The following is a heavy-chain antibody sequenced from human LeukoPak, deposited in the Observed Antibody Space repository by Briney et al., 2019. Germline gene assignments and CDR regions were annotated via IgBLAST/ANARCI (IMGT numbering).Heavy chain of an antibody. Sequence: GGSLRLSCAASGFTFSNHWMTWVRQAPGKGLQWLSKIDPDGRDTQHVDSIKGRFTISRDNAKNSLFMHMNSLRAEDTAVYYCATDADWASNYWGQGTLVTVSS. CDR3: ATDADWASNY. V-gene: IGHV3-7*01. CDR2: IDPDGRDT. J-gene: IGHJ4*02. D-gene: IGHD3-9*01. CDR1: GFTFSNHW.